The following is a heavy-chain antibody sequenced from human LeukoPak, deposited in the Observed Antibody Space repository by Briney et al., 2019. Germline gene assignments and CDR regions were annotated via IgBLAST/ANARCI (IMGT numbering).Heavy chain of an antibody. Sequence: AGGSLRLSCAASGLTFSSYAMSWVRQAPGKGLEWVAFIQYNGSNKYYADSVKGRFTVSRDNSKSTVYLQMNDLRGEDTAVYYCTKAKGQSWLFSHYWGRGTLVTVSS. D-gene: IGHD3-22*01. CDR1: GLTFSSYA. J-gene: IGHJ4*02. CDR2: IQYNGSNK. CDR3: TKAKGQSWLFSHY. V-gene: IGHV3-30*02.